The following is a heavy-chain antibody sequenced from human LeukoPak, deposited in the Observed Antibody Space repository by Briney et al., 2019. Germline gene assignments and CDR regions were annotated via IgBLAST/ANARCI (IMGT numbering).Heavy chain of an antibody. J-gene: IGHJ4*02. D-gene: IGHD2-8*01. Sequence: GASVKVSCKASGGTFSSHAINWVRQATGQGLEWMGWVNPRSGNAGYLQKFQGRLTITRDTSIDTAYMDLSSLSSEDTAVYYCARGVPLGYCTYGVCYPPYYFDYWGQGTLVTASS. CDR1: GGTFSSHA. CDR2: VNPRSGNA. CDR3: ARGVPLGYCTYGVCYPPYYFDY. V-gene: IGHV1-8*03.